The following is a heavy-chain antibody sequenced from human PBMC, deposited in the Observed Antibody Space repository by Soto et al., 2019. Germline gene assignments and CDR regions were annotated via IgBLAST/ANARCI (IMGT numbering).Heavy chain of an antibody. CDR3: ASVSNADVLEWTFDY. Sequence: SETLSLTCTVSGGSISSGGYYWSWIRQHPGKGLEWIGYIYYSGSTYYNPSLKSRVTISVDTSKNQFSLKLSSVTAADTAVYYCASVSNADVLEWTFDYWGQGTLVTVSS. J-gene: IGHJ4*02. CDR2: IYYSGST. V-gene: IGHV4-31*03. D-gene: IGHD3-3*01. CDR1: GGSISSGGYY.